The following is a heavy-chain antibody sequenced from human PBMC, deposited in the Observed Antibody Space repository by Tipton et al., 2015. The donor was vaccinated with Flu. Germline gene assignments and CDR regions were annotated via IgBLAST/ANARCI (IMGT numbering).Heavy chain of an antibody. J-gene: IGHJ6*02. CDR1: GFTFSDFG. CDR2: IWNDGNDK. D-gene: IGHD2-15*01. V-gene: IGHV3-30*18. CDR3: AKVTGYCSGGRCYSDSYNYYYYAMDV. Sequence: SLRLSCAASGFTFSDFGMHWVRQAPGRGLEWVAVIWNDGNDKYSADSVKGRFIISRDNSKNTLYLQMNSLRPEDTAVYYCAKVTGYCSGGRCYSDSYNYYYYAMDVWDQGTTVTVSS.